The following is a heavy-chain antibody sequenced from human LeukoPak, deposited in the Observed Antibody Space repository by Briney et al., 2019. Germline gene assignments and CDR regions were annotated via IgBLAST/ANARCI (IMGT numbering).Heavy chain of an antibody. CDR3: ARLRITMVRGYEDYYIDY. V-gene: IGHV5-51*01. D-gene: IGHD3-10*01. CDR2: IYPGDSDT. Sequence: GESLKISCRGSGYSFTSYWIGWVRQLPGKGLGWMGIIYPGDSDTRNSPSFQGQVTISADKSISTAYLQWSSLKASDTAMYYCARLRITMVRGYEDYYIDYWGQGTLVTVSS. CDR1: GYSFTSYW. J-gene: IGHJ4*02.